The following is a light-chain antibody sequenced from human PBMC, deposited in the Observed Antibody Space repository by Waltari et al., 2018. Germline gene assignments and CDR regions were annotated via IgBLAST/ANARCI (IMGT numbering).Light chain of an antibody. CDR1: QDISTW. J-gene: IGKJ5*01. Sequence: DIQMTQSPSTLSASVGDRVTISSRASQDISTWFACYHERQGKVPKLLIYQASTLKRGAPSRFSGSGAVTEFPLTISSLQPDDFATYYCQQQNSYPITFGQGTRLELK. CDR3: QQQNSYPIT. V-gene: IGKV1-5*03. CDR2: QAS.